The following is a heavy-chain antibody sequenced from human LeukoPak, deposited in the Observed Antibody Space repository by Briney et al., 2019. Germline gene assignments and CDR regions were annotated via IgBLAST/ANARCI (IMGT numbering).Heavy chain of an antibody. CDR3: ARPLLAVDEYYFGY. CDR1: GGSISSSSYY. Sequence: SETLSLTCTVSGGSISSSSYYWGWIRQPPGKGLEWIGSIYYSGSTYYNPSLKSRVTISVDTSKNQFSLKLSSVTAADTAVYYCARPLLAVDEYYFGYWGQGTLVTVSS. V-gene: IGHV4-39*01. D-gene: IGHD6-19*01. CDR2: IYYSGST. J-gene: IGHJ4*02.